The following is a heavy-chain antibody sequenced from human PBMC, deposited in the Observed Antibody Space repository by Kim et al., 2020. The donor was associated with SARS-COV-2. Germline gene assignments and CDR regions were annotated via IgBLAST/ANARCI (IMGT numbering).Heavy chain of an antibody. CDR2: INHSGST. J-gene: IGHJ4*02. V-gene: IGHV4-34*01. D-gene: IGHD3-9*01. CDR1: GGSFSGYY. Sequence: SETLSLTCAVYGGSFSGYYWSWIRQPPGKGLEWIGEINHSGSTNYNPSLKSRVTISVDTSKNQFSLKLSSVTAADTAVYYCARRRYYDILTGHPRPYYFDYWGQGTLVTVSS. CDR3: ARRRYYDILTGHPRPYYFDY.